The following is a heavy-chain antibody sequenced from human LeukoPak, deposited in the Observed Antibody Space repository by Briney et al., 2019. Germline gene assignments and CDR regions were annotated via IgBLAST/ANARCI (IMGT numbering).Heavy chain of an antibody. D-gene: IGHD4/OR15-4a*01. Sequence: GGSLRLSCAASGFTFSSYSMNWVRQAPGKGLDWVSYISSSSSTSSTIYYADSVKGRFTISRDNAKNSLYLQMNSLRAEDTAVYYCARGLSDYGATRFDYWGQGALVTVSS. CDR1: GFTFSSYS. V-gene: IGHV3-48*01. CDR3: ARGLSDYGATRFDY. CDR2: ISSSSSTSSTI. J-gene: IGHJ4*02.